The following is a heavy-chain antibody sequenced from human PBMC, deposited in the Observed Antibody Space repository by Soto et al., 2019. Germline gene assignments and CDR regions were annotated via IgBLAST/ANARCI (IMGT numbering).Heavy chain of an antibody. CDR2: TMPVFSTL. V-gene: IGHV1-69*12. CDR3: ARDKDRQQLGGTYYYMLDV. J-gene: IGHJ6*02. D-gene: IGHD3-3*02. CDR1: GGTFRTSA. Sequence: HVQLVQSGAEVKKPGSSVKVSCKSSGGTFRTSALSWVRQAPGQGLEWVGGTMPVFSTLDYAQKFQGRVTITADESTTTTYLELTGLRADDTAVYYCARDKDRQQLGGTYYYMLDVWGQGTAITVS.